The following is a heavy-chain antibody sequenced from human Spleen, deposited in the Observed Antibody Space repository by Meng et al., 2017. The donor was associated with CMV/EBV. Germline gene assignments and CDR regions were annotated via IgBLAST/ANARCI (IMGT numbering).Heavy chain of an antibody. CDR2: ISYDGSNK. J-gene: IGHJ4*02. V-gene: IGHV3-30*04. D-gene: IGHD1-14*01. CDR3: ARDRGRNLDY. CDR1: GFTFSSYA. Sequence: GESLKISCATSGFTFSSYAMNWVRQAPGKGLEWVALISYDGSNKYYADFVKGRFTISRDNSKNTPYLQMNSLRADDTAVYYCARDRGRNLDYWGQGNLVTVSS.